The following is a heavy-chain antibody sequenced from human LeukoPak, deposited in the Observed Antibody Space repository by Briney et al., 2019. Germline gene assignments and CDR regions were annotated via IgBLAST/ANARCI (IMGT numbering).Heavy chain of an antibody. CDR2: INPSGGST. Sequence: GASVKVSCKASGYTFTSYDINWVRQAPGQGLEWMGIINPSGGSTSYAQKFQGRVTMTRDTSTSTVYMELSSLRSEDTAVYYCATTGYSSSWYQDITDYWGQGTLVTVSS. D-gene: IGHD6-13*01. CDR3: ATTGYSSSWYQDITDY. CDR1: GYTFTSYD. V-gene: IGHV1-46*01. J-gene: IGHJ4*02.